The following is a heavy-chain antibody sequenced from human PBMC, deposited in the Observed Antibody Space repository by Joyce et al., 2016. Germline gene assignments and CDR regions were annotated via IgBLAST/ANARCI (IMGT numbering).Heavy chain of an antibody. CDR2: MSYDGSHQ. CDR1: EFAFSSHA. Sequence: QVPLLASGGGVAKPGRSLRLSCAASEFAFSSHAMPWVRQAPGKGLEWVAVMSYDGSHQYYAGSVRGRFTSSRDNSQNTLYLPMNILRVEDTAVYYCTRSSRTGSAAGWPDFDYWGQGTLVTISS. D-gene: IGHD6-19*01. J-gene: IGHJ4*02. CDR3: TRSSRTGSAAGWPDFDY. V-gene: IGHV3-30*03.